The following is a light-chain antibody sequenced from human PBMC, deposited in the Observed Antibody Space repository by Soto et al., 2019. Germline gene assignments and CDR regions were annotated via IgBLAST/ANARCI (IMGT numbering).Light chain of an antibody. CDR2: GAS. V-gene: IGKV3-20*01. CDR1: QSITGSY. Sequence: ESVLTQSPGTLSWSPGERATVSCRASQSITGSYLAWYQQTPGQAPRLLIYGASSRATGVPDRFSGSGSGTDFTLTISRLEPEDFAVYYCRQYYSIPLTVGGGTKVDSK. J-gene: IGKJ4*01. CDR3: RQYYSIPLT.